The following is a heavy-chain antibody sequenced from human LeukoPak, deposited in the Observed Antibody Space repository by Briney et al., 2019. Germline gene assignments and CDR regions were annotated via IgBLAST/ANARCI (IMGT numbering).Heavy chain of an antibody. CDR2: ISTTSGTI. J-gene: IGHJ4*02. Sequence: PGGSLRLSCAASGFTFGSYSMNWVRQAPGQGLEWISFISTTSGTIYYADSVKGRFTISRDNAQNSLSLQMNSLRDEDTAVYYCARVKGYYDYVWGSYRPTLFDYWGQGTLVTVSS. D-gene: IGHD3-16*02. CDR1: GFTFGSYS. V-gene: IGHV3-48*02. CDR3: ARVKGYYDYVWGSYRPTLFDY.